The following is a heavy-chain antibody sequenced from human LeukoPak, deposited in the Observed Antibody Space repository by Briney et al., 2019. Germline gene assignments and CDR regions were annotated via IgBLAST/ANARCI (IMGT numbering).Heavy chain of an antibody. D-gene: IGHD6-13*01. Sequence: GASVKVSCKASGYTFTSYYMHWVRQAPGQGLEWMGIINPSGGSTSYAQKFQGRVTMTRDTSTSAVYMELSSLRFEDTAVYYCARDREEQQLMNWFDPWGQGTLVTVSS. V-gene: IGHV1-46*01. CDR3: ARDREEQQLMNWFDP. CDR1: GYTFTSYY. J-gene: IGHJ5*02. CDR2: INPSGGST.